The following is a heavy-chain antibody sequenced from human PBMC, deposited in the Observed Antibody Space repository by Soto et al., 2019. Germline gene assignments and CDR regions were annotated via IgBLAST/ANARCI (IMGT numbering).Heavy chain of an antibody. Sequence: GASVKVSCKASGYTFTSYGISWVRQAPGQGLEWMGWISAYNGNTNYAQKHQGRVTMTTDTSTSTAYMELRSLRSDDTSVYYCARLASSGHTYRTNWFDPWGQGTLVTVSS. V-gene: IGHV1-18*01. CDR2: ISAYNGNT. D-gene: IGHD6-19*01. J-gene: IGHJ5*02. CDR1: GYTFTSYG. CDR3: ARLASSGHTYRTNWFDP.